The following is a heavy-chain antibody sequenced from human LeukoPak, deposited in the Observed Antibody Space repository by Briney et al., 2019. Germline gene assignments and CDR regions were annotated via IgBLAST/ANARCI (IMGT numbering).Heavy chain of an antibody. D-gene: IGHD6-13*01. CDR1: GFTFTSSA. V-gene: IGHV1-58*02. CDR2: IVVGSGNT. CDR3: AASPEWIAAAGN. J-gene: IGHJ4*02. Sequence: SVKVSCKASGFTFTSSAMQWVREARGQRLEWIGWIVVGSGNTNYAQKFQERVTITTDMSTSTAYMELSSLRSEDTAVYYCAASPEWIAAAGNWGQGTLVTVSS.